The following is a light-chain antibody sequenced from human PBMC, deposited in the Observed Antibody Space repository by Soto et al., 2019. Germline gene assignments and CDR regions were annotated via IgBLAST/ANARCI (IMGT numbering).Light chain of an antibody. V-gene: IGKV1-5*03. CDR2: KAS. CDR3: KQPHSDSRT. Sequence: CRASQSISSWLAWYQQKPGKAPKLLIYKASSLESGVPSRFSGSGSGTEFTLTICSLETAALALYQSKQPHSDSRTYGGGTQLEIK. J-gene: IGKJ4*02. CDR1: QSISSW.